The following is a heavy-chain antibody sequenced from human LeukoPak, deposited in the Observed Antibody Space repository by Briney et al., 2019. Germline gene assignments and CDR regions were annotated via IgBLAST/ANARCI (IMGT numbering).Heavy chain of an antibody. CDR3: ARDPAWELLGQRLASNPTQLDY. Sequence: WVSVKVSCKASGYTFTSYYMHWVRQAPGQGLEWMGIINPSGGSTSYAQKFQGRVTMTRDTSTSTVYMELSSLRSEDTAVYYCARDPAWELLGQRLASNPTQLDYWGQGTLVTVSS. D-gene: IGHD1-26*01. J-gene: IGHJ4*02. V-gene: IGHV1-46*03. CDR2: INPSGGST. CDR1: GYTFTSYY.